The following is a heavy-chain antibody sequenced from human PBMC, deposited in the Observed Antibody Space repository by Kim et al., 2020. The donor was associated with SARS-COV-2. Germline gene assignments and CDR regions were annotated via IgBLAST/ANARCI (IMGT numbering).Heavy chain of an antibody. J-gene: IGHJ3*02. CDR3: ARPAYVGRTTPVDAFDI. CDR1: GYSFTTYW. CDR2: IYPADSET. Sequence: GESLKISCKGSGYSFTTYWIAWVRQMPGKGLEWMGIIYPADSETRYSPSIQGQVTISADKSISTAYLQWSSLKASDTAIYYCARPAYVGRTTPVDAFDIWGQGTMVTVSS. V-gene: IGHV5-51*01. D-gene: IGHD2-2*01.